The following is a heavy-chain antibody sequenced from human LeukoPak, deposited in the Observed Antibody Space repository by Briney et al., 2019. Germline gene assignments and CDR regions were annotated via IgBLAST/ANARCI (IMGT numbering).Heavy chain of an antibody. D-gene: IGHD6-6*01. CDR2: IYPSGST. Sequence: SQTLSLTCTVSGGSISSGSYYWSWIRQPAGKGLEWIGRIYPSGSTNYNPSLKSRVTISVDTSKNQFSLKLSSVTAADTAVYYCARTYSSSSGRGDAFDIWGQGTMVTVSS. V-gene: IGHV4-61*02. J-gene: IGHJ3*02. CDR1: GGSISSGSYY. CDR3: ARTYSSSSGRGDAFDI.